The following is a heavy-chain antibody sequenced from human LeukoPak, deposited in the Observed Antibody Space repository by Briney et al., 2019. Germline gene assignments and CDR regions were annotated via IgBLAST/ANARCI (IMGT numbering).Heavy chain of an antibody. Sequence: ASVKVSCKASGYTFTSYDINWVRQATGQGLEWMGWMNPNSGNTGYAQKLQGRVTMTRNTSISTAYMELSSLRSEDTAVYYCARSPPAYYYDSSADYWGQGTLVTVSS. D-gene: IGHD3-22*01. CDR1: GYTFTSYD. J-gene: IGHJ4*02. CDR2: MNPNSGNT. CDR3: ARSPPAYYYDSSADY. V-gene: IGHV1-8*01.